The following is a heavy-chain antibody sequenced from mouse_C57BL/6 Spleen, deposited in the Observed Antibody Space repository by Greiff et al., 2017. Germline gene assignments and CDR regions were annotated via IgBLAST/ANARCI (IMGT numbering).Heavy chain of an antibody. CDR2: INPGSGGT. V-gene: IGHV1-54*01. Sequence: QVQLQQSGAELVRPGTSVKVSCKASGYAFTNYLIEWVKQRPGQGLEWIGVINPGSGGTNYNEKFKGKATLTADKSSSTAYMQLSSLTSEDSAVYFCARKGLYDYFDYWGQGTTLTVSS. J-gene: IGHJ2*01. CDR1: GYAFTNYL. D-gene: IGHD2-3*01. CDR3: ARKGLYDYFDY.